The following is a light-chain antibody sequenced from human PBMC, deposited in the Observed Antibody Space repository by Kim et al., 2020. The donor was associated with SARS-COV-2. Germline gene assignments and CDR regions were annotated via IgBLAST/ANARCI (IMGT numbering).Light chain of an antibody. V-gene: IGLV3-21*04. CDR1: NIESKS. Sequence: APGQTARITCGEKNIESKSVHWYQPKPGLAPFLVIFSDSDRPSGIPDRFSGSNSGKTATLTISRVAAGDEADYYCQLWDTSSDHYVFGSGTKVTVL. J-gene: IGLJ1*01. CDR2: SDS. CDR3: QLWDTSSDHYV.